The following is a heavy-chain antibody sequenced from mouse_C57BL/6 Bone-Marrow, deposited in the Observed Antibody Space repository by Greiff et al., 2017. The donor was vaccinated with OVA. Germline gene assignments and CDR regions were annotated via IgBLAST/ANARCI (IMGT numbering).Heavy chain of an antibody. CDR2: ISYDGSN. CDR1: GYSITSGYY. CDR3: ARDPNYYGKYYAMDY. V-gene: IGHV3-6*01. D-gene: IGHD1-1*01. J-gene: IGHJ4*01. Sequence: EVQLVESGPGLVKPSQSLSLTCSVTGYSITSGYYWNWIRQFPGNKLEWMGYISYDGSNNYNPSLKNRISITRDTSKNQFFLKLNSVTTEDTATYYCARDPNYYGKYYAMDYWGQGTSVTVSS.